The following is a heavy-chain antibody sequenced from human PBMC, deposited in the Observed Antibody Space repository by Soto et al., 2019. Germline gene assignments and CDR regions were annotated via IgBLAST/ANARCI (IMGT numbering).Heavy chain of an antibody. CDR3: ARSLDYGDPNNYYYYYGMDV. CDR1: GYTFTSYY. CDR2: INPSGGST. D-gene: IGHD4-17*01. J-gene: IGHJ6*02. Sequence: ASVKVSCKASGYTFTSYYMHWVRQAPGQGLEWMGIINPSGGSTSYAQKFQGRVTMTRDTSTSTVYMELSSLRSEDTAVYYCARSLDYGDPNNYYYYYGMDVWGQGTTVTVSS. V-gene: IGHV1-46*01.